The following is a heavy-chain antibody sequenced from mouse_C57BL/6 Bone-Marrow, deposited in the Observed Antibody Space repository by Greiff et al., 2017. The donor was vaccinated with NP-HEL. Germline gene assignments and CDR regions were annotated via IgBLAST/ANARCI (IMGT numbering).Heavy chain of an antibody. CDR3: ARGDRSWFAY. V-gene: IGHV1-54*01. CDR1: GYAFTNYL. CDR2: INPGSGGT. J-gene: IGHJ3*01. Sequence: QVQLQQSGAELVRPGTSVKVSCKASGYAFTNYLIEWVKQRPGQGLEWIGVINPGSGGTNYNEKFKGKATLTADKSSSTAYMQLSSPTSEDSAVYFCARGDRSWFAYWGQGTLVTVSA.